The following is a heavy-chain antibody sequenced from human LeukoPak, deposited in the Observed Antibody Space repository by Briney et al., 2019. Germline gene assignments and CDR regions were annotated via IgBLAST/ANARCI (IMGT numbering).Heavy chain of an antibody. Sequence: GGSLRLSCAASGFTFTNHAMSWVRQAPGKGLEWVSSISSSSTYIYYADSVKGRFTISRDNAKNSLYLQMNSLRAEDTAVFYCARNTITGYYYGMDVWGQGTTVTLSS. V-gene: IGHV3-21*01. J-gene: IGHJ6*02. CDR1: GFTFTNHA. CDR2: ISSSSTYI. D-gene: IGHD3-10*01. CDR3: ARNTITGYYYGMDV.